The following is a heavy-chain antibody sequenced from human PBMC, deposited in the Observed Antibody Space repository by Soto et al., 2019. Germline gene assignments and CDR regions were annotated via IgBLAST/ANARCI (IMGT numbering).Heavy chain of an antibody. CDR3: AGVRNWFDP. J-gene: IGHJ5*02. CDR1: GGSISSYY. Sequence: KPSETLSLTCTVSGGSISSYYWSWIRQPPGKGLEWIGYIYYSGSTNYNPSLKSRVTISVDTSKNQFSLKLSSVTAADTAVYYCAGVRNWFDPWGQGTRVTVSS. CDR2: IYYSGST. V-gene: IGHV4-59*01.